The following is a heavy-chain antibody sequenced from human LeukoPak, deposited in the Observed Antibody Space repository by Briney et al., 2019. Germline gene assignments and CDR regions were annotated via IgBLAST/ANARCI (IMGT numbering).Heavy chain of an antibody. Sequence: GGSLRLSCAASGFTVNNNYMGWVRQAPGRGLEWVSVIYSGGYTYYAGSVKGRFTISRGNSKNTLYLQMNSLRAEDTAVYYCASAIGSIWYEFDYWGQGTLVTVSS. V-gene: IGHV3-53*01. D-gene: IGHD6-13*01. CDR2: IYSGGYT. CDR1: GFTVNNNY. J-gene: IGHJ4*02. CDR3: ASAIGSIWYEFDY.